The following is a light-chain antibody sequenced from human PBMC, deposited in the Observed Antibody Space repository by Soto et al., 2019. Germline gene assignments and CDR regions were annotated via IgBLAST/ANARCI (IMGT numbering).Light chain of an antibody. J-gene: IGKJ2*01. CDR1: RRISSAY. Sequence: EVVLTQSPGTLSLSPGERATLSCRASRRISSAYLAWYQQKPGQAPRLLIYGASTRATDIPDRFTCSGSATDFTLIISRLEPEDFAVYYCLQSGNSPLTFGQGTRLEIK. CDR2: GAS. CDR3: LQSGNSPLT. V-gene: IGKV3-20*01.